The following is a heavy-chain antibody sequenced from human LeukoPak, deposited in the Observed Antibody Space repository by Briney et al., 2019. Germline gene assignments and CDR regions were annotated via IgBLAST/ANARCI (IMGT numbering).Heavy chain of an antibody. CDR1: GYTFTSYG. CDR2: ISAYNANT. CDR3: ARDLPGYGLGFHY. V-gene: IGHV1-18*01. Sequence: ASVKVSCKASGYTFTSYGINWVRQAPGQGLAWMGWISAYNANTNYAQKLQGRVTMTTDTSTSTAYMDLRSLRSDDTAVYYCARDLPGYGLGFHYWGQGTLVTVSS. J-gene: IGHJ4*02. D-gene: IGHD3-9*01.